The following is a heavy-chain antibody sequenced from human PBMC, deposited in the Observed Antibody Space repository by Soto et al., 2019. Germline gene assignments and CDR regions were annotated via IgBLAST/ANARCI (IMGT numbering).Heavy chain of an antibody. CDR2: INPNSGGT. CDR3: ARDTAMVMVYYGMDV. Sequence: ASVKVSCKASGYTFTGYYMHWVRQAPGQGLEWMGWINPNSGGTNYAQKFQGRVTMTRDTSISTAYMELSRQRSDDTAVYYCARDTAMVMVYYGMDVWGQGTTVTVCS. J-gene: IGHJ6*02. CDR1: GYTFTGYY. D-gene: IGHD5-18*01. V-gene: IGHV1-2*02.